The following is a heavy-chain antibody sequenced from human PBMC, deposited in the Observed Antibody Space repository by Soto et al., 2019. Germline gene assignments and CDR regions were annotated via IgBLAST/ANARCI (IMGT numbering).Heavy chain of an antibody. J-gene: IGHJ3*02. Sequence: EVQLVESGGGLVHPGGSLKLSCAASEFTFSGSDMHWVRQASGKGLEWVGRIRSKAYTYATAYAASVKGRFTISRDDSKNTGYLQMNSLKTEDTAMYYCTRLGEDSFDIWGQGTMVTVSS. CDR3: TRLGEDSFDI. CDR1: EFTFSGSD. V-gene: IGHV3-73*01. CDR2: IRSKAYTYAT.